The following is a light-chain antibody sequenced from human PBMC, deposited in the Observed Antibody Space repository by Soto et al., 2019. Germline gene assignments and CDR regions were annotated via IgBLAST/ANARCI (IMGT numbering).Light chain of an antibody. CDR1: SSDVGGYNF. CDR3: SSYAGTRGWV. J-gene: IGLJ3*02. CDR2: EVS. Sequence: QSALTQPPSASGSPGQSVTISCTGTSSDVGGYNFVSWYQQHPGKAPKLMIYEVSKRPSGVPDRFSGSKSGNTASLTVSGLQAEDEAEYYCSSYAGTRGWVFGGGTKVTVL. V-gene: IGLV2-8*01.